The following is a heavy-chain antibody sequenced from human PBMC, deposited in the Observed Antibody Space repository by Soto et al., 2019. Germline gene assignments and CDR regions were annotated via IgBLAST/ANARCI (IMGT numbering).Heavy chain of an antibody. J-gene: IGHJ3*01. CDR2: IIPLFGTT. CDR1: GGTFSTYT. Sequence: QVHLVQSGAEVRKPGSSVKVSCKTSGGTFSTYTICWVRQAPGQGLEWMGRIIPLFGTTKYAQNFQDRVTITAEESTSTTYMELSSLRAEDTAVYYCARRLDDRADEGFDVWGEGTAVTVSA. V-gene: IGHV1-69*18. CDR3: ARRLDDRADEGFDV. D-gene: IGHD3-16*01.